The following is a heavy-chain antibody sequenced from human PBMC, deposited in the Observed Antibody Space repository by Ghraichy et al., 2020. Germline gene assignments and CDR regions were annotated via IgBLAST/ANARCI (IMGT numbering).Heavy chain of an antibody. CDR3: ARVWRVLSYYGSDYYFDY. J-gene: IGHJ4*02. V-gene: IGHV4-4*07. CDR1: GGSISSYY. D-gene: IGHD3-10*01. CDR2: IYTSGST. Sequence: SETLSLTCTVSGGSISSYYWSWIRQPAGKGLEWIGRIYTSGSTNYNPSLKSRVTMSVDTSKNQFSLKLSSVTAADTAVYYCARVWRVLSYYGSDYYFDYWGQGTLVTVSS.